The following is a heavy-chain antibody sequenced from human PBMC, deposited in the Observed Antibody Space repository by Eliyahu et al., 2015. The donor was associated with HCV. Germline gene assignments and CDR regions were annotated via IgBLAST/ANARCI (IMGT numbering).Heavy chain of an antibody. J-gene: IGHJ5*02. V-gene: IGHV4-61*02. CDR1: GASFSSGRYF. Sequence: QVQLEXSGPGLVEASQTLSLTCTXSGASFSSGRYFWTWIRRPAGKPLEWIGHIYSTGSTNYNPSLESRVTLSLDTSKNQFSLKLTSVTAADTAMYYCARGNGYGSGRYFLHLWGQGTQVTVSS. CDR3: ARGNGYGSGRYFLHL. D-gene: IGHD3-10*01. CDR2: IYSTGST.